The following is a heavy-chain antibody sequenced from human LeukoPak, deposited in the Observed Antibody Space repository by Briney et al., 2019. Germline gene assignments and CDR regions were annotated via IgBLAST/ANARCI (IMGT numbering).Heavy chain of an antibody. CDR2: INHSGST. CDR1: GGSFSGYY. CDR3: ARRTLVGIVVVPAAPFDY. J-gene: IGHJ4*02. D-gene: IGHD2-2*03. V-gene: IGHV4-34*01. Sequence: KSSETLSLTCAVYGGSFSGYYWSWIRQPPGKGLEWIGEINHSGSTNYNPSLKSRVTISVDTSKNQFSLKLSSVTAADTAVYYCARRTLVGIVVVPAAPFDYWGQGTLVTVSS.